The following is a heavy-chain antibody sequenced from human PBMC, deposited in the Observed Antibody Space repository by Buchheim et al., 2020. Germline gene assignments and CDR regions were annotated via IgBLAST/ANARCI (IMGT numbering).Heavy chain of an antibody. Sequence: QVQLVESGGGVVQPGRSLRLSCAASGFTFSSYAMHWVRQAPGKGLEWVAVISYDGSNKYYADSVKGRFTISRDNSKNTLYLQMNSLRAEDTAVYYCARGYPGSPPVGDAFDIWGQGT. V-gene: IGHV3-30-3*01. CDR3: ARGYPGSPPVGDAFDI. CDR1: GFTFSSYA. J-gene: IGHJ3*02. D-gene: IGHD1-26*01. CDR2: ISYDGSNK.